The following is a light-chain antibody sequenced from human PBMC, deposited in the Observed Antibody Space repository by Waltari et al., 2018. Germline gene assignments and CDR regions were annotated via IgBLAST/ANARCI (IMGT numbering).Light chain of an antibody. CDR2: GDT. J-gene: IGLJ1*01. CDR1: DIGGRT. V-gene: IGLV3-21*03. Sequence: SYVLTQPPSVSVAPGKTARLACALNDIGGRTVNWYQQKPGQAPVRVVYGDTDRPSGIPERFFGSTSGNSATLTISRVEAGDEADYYCQVWVSRTDHYVFGTGTKVTVL. CDR3: QVWVSRTDHYV.